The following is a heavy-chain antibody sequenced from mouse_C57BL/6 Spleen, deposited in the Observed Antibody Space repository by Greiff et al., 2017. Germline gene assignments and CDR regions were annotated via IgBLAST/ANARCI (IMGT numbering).Heavy chain of an antibody. CDR1: GFTFSDYG. CDR3: ARSYDYPYYYARDY. CDR2: ISSGSSTI. V-gene: IGHV5-17*01. J-gene: IGHJ4*01. Sequence: EVKVVESGGGLVKPGGSLKLSCAASGFTFSDYGMHWVRQAPEKGLEWVAYISSGSSTIYYADTVKGRFTISRDNAKNTLCLQMTSLRSEDTAMYDCARSYDYPYYYARDYWGQGTSGTVSS. D-gene: IGHD2-4*01.